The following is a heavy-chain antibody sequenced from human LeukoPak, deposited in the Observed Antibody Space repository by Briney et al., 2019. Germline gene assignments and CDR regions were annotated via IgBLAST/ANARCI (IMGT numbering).Heavy chain of an antibody. Sequence: SETLSLTCTVAGASLNNYHWTWIRQPAGKGLEWIGRIYLSGLSTSGSTNYNPSLSSRVTMSLDTSKKQFFLNLTSVTAADTAVYYCTRGYVDRSGHNSYAPWRQGTLVTVSP. CDR3: TRGYVDRSGHNSYAP. V-gene: IGHV4-4*07. CDR1: GASLNNYH. J-gene: IGHJ5*02. CDR2: IYLSGLSTSGST. D-gene: IGHD3-22*01.